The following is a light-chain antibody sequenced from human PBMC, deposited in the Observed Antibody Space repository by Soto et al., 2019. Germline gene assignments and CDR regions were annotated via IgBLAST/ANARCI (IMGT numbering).Light chain of an antibody. CDR2: KVS. J-gene: IGKJ2*01. Sequence: DVVMTQSPLSLPVTLGQPASISCRSSQSLVHSDGNTYLNWFHQRPGQSPRRLIYKVSNRDSGGPDRFSGSGSDPDFTLKISGVEAEDVGVYYCMQGTHWSPYTFGQGTKLEIK. V-gene: IGKV2-30*02. CDR3: MQGTHWSPYT. CDR1: QSLVHSDGNTY.